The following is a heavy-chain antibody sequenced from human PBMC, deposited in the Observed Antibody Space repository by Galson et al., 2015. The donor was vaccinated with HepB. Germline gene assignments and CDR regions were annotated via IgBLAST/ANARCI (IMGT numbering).Heavy chain of an antibody. CDR2: ITSSSNNI. V-gene: IGHV3-21*01. J-gene: IGHJ4*02. Sequence: SLRLSCAASGFSFSDYSMNWVRQAPGKGLEWVSSITSSSNNIYYADSVKGRFTISRDNAKNSLYLQMNSLRAEDTAVYYCARDWEGWWTKYYFDYWGQGTLVTVSS. CDR1: GFSFSDYS. CDR3: ARDWEGWWTKYYFDY. D-gene: IGHD2-15*01.